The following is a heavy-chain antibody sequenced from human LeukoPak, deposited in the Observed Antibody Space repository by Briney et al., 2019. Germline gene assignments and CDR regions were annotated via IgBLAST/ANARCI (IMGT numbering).Heavy chain of an antibody. CDR1: GSTFSSYS. V-gene: IGHV3-48*04. CDR3: ARSECISTSRYSGEGIFDY. D-gene: IGHD2-2*01. CDR2: ISSSSTTI. J-gene: IGHJ4*02. Sequence: PGGSLRLSCVASGSTFSSYSMNWVRQAPGKGLEWVSYISSSSTTIYYADSVKGRFTISRDNAKKSLYLQMSSLRAEDTAMYYCARSECISTSRYSGEGIFDYWGQGTLVTVSS.